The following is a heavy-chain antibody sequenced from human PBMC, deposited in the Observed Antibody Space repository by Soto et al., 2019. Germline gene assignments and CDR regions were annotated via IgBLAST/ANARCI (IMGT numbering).Heavy chain of an antibody. CDR2: VYYSGSS. V-gene: IGHV4-31*03. D-gene: IGHD2-2*01. J-gene: IGHJ5*02. CDR3: AKLSCTSSTCYFPGWFDP. CDR1: GDSFSVGASF. Sequence: TLSLTCPVSGDSFSVGASFWSWLRQPPGKDLEWSANVYYSGSSYYNPSLKSRLTISVDTTKNQFSLQLKAMTAADTAVYYCAKLSCTSSTCYFPGWFDPWGQGTLVTVSS.